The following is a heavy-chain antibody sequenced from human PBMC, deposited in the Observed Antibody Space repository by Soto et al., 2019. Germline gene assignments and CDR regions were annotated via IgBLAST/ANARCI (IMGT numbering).Heavy chain of an antibody. CDR1: GGSISSYY. CDR2: IYYIGST. J-gene: IGHJ5*02. Sequence: SETLSLTCTVSGGSISSYYWSWIRQPPGKGLEWVGYIYYIGSTNYNPSLKSRVTISVDTSKNQFSLKLSSVTAADTAVYYCARGLRRQLLNWFDPWGQGTLVTV. V-gene: IGHV4-59*01. D-gene: IGHD2-2*01. CDR3: ARGLRRQLLNWFDP.